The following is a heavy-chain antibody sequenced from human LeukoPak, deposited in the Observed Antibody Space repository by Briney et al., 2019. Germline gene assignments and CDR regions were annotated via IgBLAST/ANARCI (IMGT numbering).Heavy chain of an antibody. D-gene: IGHD3-22*01. V-gene: IGHV1-18*01. Sequence: GASVKVSYKASGYTFTSYGISWVRQAPGQGLEWMGWISAYNGNTNYAQKLQGRVTMTTDTSTSTAYMGLRSLRSDDTAVYYCARVYYYDSSGFIADYWGQGTLVTVSS. CDR3: ARVYYYDSSGFIADY. J-gene: IGHJ4*02. CDR1: GYTFTSYG. CDR2: ISAYNGNT.